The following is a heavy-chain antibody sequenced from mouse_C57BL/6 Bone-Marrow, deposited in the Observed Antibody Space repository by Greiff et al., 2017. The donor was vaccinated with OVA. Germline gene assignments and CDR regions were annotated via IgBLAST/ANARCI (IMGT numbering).Heavy chain of an antibody. Sequence: QVQLQQSGAELVRPGTSVKVSCKASGYAFTNYLIEWVKQRPGPGLEWIGVINPGSGGTNYNEKFKGKATLTADKSSSTAYMQLSSLTSEDSAVYFCARCGYEGFAYWGQGTLVTVSA. J-gene: IGHJ3*01. CDR1: GYAFTNYL. D-gene: IGHD2-2*01. CDR3: ARCGYEGFAY. CDR2: INPGSGGT. V-gene: IGHV1-54*01.